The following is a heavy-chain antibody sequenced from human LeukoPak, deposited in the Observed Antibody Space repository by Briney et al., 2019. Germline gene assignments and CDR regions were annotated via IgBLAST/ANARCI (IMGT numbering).Heavy chain of an antibody. CDR2: IYSAGGT. D-gene: IGHD1-26*01. J-gene: IGHJ4*02. V-gene: IGHV3-66*02. Sequence: GGSLRLSCAASGFTVSSSYMSWVRQAPGKGLEWVSTIYSAGGTYYADSVKGRVTISRDTSKNTLYLQMNGLRAEDTAIYYCARGRVGSTTCFDYWGQGTLVPVS. CDR3: ARGRVGSTTCFDY. CDR1: GFTVSSSY.